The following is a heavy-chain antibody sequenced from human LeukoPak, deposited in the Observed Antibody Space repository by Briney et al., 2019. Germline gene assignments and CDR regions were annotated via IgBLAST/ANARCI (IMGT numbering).Heavy chain of an antibody. Sequence: GGSLRLSCAASGFTVSSNYMSWVRQAPGKGLEWVSVIYSGGSTYYADSVKGRFTISRDNSKNTLYLQMNSLRAEDTAVYYCARGRVVPAAISAVYTGYGMDVWGQGTTVTVSS. CDR2: IYSGGST. V-gene: IGHV3-53*01. J-gene: IGHJ6*02. D-gene: IGHD2-2*01. CDR3: ARGRVVPAAISAVYTGYGMDV. CDR1: GFTVSSNY.